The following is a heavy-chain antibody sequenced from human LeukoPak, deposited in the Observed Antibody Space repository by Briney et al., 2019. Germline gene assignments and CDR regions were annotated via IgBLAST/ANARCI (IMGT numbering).Heavy chain of an antibody. Sequence: GGSLRLSCAASGFTFSSYAMSWVRQAPGKGLEWVSAISGSGGSTYYADSVKGRFTISRDNSKNTLYLQMNSLRAEDTAVYYCAAGVIITFLPDYWGQGTLVIVSS. CDR2: ISGSGGST. D-gene: IGHD3-10*01. CDR3: AAGVIITFLPDY. V-gene: IGHV3-23*01. CDR1: GFTFSSYA. J-gene: IGHJ4*02.